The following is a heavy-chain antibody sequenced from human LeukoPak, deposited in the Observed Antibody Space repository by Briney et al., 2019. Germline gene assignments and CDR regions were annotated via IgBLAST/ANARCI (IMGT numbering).Heavy chain of an antibody. D-gene: IGHD3-3*01. Sequence: PGGSLRLSWAASGFTFSSYGMHWVSQAPGKGLEWVSGLSGSGDNTYYADSVKGRFTISRDNSKNTLYLQMNSLRVEDTALYYCAKGGSHYDFWSAYWGQGTLVTVSS. CDR2: LSGSGDNT. CDR1: GFTFSSYG. V-gene: IGHV3-23*01. CDR3: AKGGSHYDFWSAY. J-gene: IGHJ4*02.